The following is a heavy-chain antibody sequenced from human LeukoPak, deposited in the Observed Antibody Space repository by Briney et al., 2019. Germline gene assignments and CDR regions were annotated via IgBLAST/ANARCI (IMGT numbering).Heavy chain of an antibody. CDR2: ISGSGGST. Sequence: GGSLRLSCVASGFTFSTYAMSWVRQAPGKGLEWVSTISGSGGSTYYADSVKGRFTISRDNSKNTLYLQMNSLRAEDTAVYYCARGLGGYTSSQAYWGQGTLVTVSS. V-gene: IGHV3-23*01. D-gene: IGHD6-13*01. CDR1: GFTFSTYA. CDR3: ARGLGGYTSSQAY. J-gene: IGHJ4*02.